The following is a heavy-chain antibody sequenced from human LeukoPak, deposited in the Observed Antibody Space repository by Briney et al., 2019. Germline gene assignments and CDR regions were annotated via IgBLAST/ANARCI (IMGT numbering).Heavy chain of an antibody. CDR2: IVVGSNNT. V-gene: IGHV1-58*01. D-gene: IGHD2-15*01. CDR3: VAWSHGHGYYGMDV. Sequence: GASVKVPCKTSGVSFSTSAVQWVRQARGQRLEWIGRIVVGSNNTNYAQSFQERVTITGDMSTSTAYMELSSLRAEDTAVYYCVAWSHGHGYYGMDVWGQGTTVTVSS. J-gene: IGHJ6*02. CDR1: GVSFSTSA.